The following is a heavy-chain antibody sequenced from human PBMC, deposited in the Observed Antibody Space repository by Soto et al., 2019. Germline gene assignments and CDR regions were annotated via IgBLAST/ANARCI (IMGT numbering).Heavy chain of an antibody. CDR3: ARDLVKPFRYFSGCSCCSWYYYMHV. D-gene: IGHD2-15*01. V-gene: IGHV1-69*13. CDR2: IIPNIGTA. J-gene: IGHJ6*03. CDR1: GGTFSSYA. Sequence: SVKVSCKASGGTFSSYAISWVRQAPGQGLEWMGGIIPNIGTANYAQKFQGRVTITADASTSTAYMELRSLRSDDTAVYYCARDLVKPFRYFSGCSCCSWYYYMHVWGKRTTVTVSS.